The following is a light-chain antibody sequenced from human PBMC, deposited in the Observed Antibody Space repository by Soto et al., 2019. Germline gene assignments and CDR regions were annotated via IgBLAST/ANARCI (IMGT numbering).Light chain of an antibody. V-gene: IGLV2-14*01. J-gene: IGLJ2*01. CDR2: DVS. CDR1: SSDVGGYTY. Sequence: QSALTQPASVSGSPGQSMTISCTGTSSDVGGYTYVSWYQQHPGKAPKLMIYDVSNRPSGVSNRFSGSKSGNTASLTISGLNAEDGAYYYCSSYTSSSTLVFGGGTKLTVL. CDR3: SSYTSSSTLV.